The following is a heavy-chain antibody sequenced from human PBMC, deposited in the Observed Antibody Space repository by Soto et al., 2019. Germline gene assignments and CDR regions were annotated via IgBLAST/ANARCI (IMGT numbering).Heavy chain of an antibody. Sequence: QVQLVESGGGVVQPGRSLRLSCAASGFTFSSYAMHWVRQAPGKGLEWVAVISYDGSNKYYADSVKGRFTISRDNSKNTLYLQINSLRAEDTAVYYCASSTKPGIAAAGLGAFDYWGQGTLVTVSS. CDR3: ASSTKPGIAAAGLGAFDY. CDR1: GFTFSSYA. CDR2: ISYDGSNK. J-gene: IGHJ4*02. D-gene: IGHD6-13*01. V-gene: IGHV3-30-3*01.